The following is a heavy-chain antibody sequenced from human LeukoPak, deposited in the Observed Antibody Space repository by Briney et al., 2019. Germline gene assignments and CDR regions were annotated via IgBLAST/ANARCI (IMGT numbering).Heavy chain of an antibody. CDR2: ISYDGSNK. D-gene: IGHD3-3*01. CDR3: ARDRAWNYFDY. Sequence: GGSLRLSCAAYGFTFSSYAMHWVRQAPGKGLEWVAVISYDGSNKYYADSVKGRFTISRDNSKNTLYLQMNSLRAEDTAVYYCARDRAWNYFDYWGQGTLVTVSS. J-gene: IGHJ4*02. CDR1: GFTFSSYA. V-gene: IGHV3-30-3*01.